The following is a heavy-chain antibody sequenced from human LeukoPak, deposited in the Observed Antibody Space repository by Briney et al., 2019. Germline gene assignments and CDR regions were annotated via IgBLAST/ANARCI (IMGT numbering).Heavy chain of an antibody. D-gene: IGHD3-22*01. CDR3: ARVSTYDSSGNDDY. CDR1: GFTVSSNY. V-gene: IGHV3-53*01. Sequence: GGSLRLSCAASGFTVSSNYMSWVRQAPGMGLEWVSVIYSGGSTYYADSVKGRFTISRDNSKNTLYLQMNSLRAEDTAVYYCARVSTYDSSGNDDYWGQGTLVTVSS. CDR2: IYSGGST. J-gene: IGHJ4*02.